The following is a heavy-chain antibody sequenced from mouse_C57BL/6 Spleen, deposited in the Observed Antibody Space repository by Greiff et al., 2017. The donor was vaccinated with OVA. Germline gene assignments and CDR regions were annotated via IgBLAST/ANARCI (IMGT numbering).Heavy chain of an antibody. CDR1: GYAFSSSW. CDR3: AREDDSSGSLDY. D-gene: IGHD3-2*02. J-gene: IGHJ2*01. Sequence: QVHVKQSGPELVKPGASVKISCKASGYAFSSSWMNWVKQRPGKGLEWIGRIYPGDGDTNYNGKFKGKATLTADKSSSTAYMQLSSLTSEDSAVYFCAREDDSSGSLDYWGQGTTLTVSS. V-gene: IGHV1-82*01. CDR2: IYPGDGDT.